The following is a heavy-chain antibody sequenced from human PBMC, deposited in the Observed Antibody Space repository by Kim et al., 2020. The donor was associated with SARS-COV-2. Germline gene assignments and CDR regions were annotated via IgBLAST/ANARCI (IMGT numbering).Heavy chain of an antibody. Sequence: SVKGRFTISRDNSKNTLYLQMNSLRAEDTAVYYCARDAGYYDSSGYPIDYWGQGTLVTVSS. V-gene: IGHV3-66*01. CDR3: ARDAGYYDSSGYPIDY. D-gene: IGHD3-22*01. J-gene: IGHJ4*02.